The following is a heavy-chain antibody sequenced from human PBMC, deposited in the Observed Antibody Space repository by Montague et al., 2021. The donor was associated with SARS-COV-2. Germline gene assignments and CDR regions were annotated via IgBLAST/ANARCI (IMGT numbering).Heavy chain of an antibody. J-gene: IGHJ3*02. D-gene: IGHD1-26*01. CDR3: ARGYGGTYFGAFDI. V-gene: IGHV3-30*19. CDR2: ISYDGSNK. Sequence: SLRLSCAASGFTFSSYGMHWVRQAPGKGLEWVAVISYDGSNKYYADSVKGRFTISRDNSKNTLYLQMNSLRPEDTAVYYCARGYGGTYFGAFDIWGRGTMVTVSS. CDR1: GFTFSSYG.